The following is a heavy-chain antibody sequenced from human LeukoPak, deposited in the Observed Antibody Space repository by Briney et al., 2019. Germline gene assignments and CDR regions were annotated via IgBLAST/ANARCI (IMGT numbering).Heavy chain of an antibody. V-gene: IGHV3-30*02. CDR3: AREYYYYMDV. CDR1: GFSFSRFG. Sequence: GGSLRLSCAASGFSFSRFGMHWVRQAPGKGLEWVSFMRYDGSNKYYADSVKGRLTISRDNSKNTLYLQMNSLRAEDTAVYYCAREYYYYMDVWGKGTTVTISS. CDR2: MRYDGSNK. J-gene: IGHJ6*03.